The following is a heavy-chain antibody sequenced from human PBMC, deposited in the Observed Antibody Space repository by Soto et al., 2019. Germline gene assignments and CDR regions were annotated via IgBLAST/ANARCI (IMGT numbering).Heavy chain of an antibody. CDR1: GGTFSSYA. D-gene: IGHD1-26*01. J-gene: IGHJ2*01. CDR2: IIPIFGTA. CDR3: AREERELLLRNWYFDL. Sequence: QVQLVQSGAEVKKPGSSVKVSCKASGGTFSSYAISWVRQAPGQGLEWMGGIIPIFGTANYAQKFQGRVTITADESMSTVYMELSSLRSEDTAVYYCAREERELLLRNWYFDLWGRGTLVTVSS. V-gene: IGHV1-69*01.